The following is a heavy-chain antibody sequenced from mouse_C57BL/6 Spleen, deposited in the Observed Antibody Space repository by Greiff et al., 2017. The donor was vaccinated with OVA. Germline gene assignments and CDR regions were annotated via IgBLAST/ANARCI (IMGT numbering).Heavy chain of an antibody. J-gene: IGHJ3*01. CDR2: IRNKANGYTT. CDR3: VKAVDGAWFAY. CDR1: GFTFTDYY. Sequence: EVQVVESGGGLVQPGASLRLSCAASGFTFTDYYMSWVRQPPGKAPEWLALIRNKANGYTTEYTASVKGRFTISRDNSHNILYLQMNTRRAENSATYYCVKAVDGAWFAYWGQGTLVTVSA. V-gene: IGHV7-4*01.